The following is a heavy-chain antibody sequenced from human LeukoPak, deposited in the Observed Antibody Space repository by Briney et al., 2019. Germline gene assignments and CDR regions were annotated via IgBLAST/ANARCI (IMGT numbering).Heavy chain of an antibody. V-gene: IGHV3-53*01. CDR3: ARLESYRFQY. D-gene: IGHD3-16*02. CDR2: IYSGGNT. CDR1: GITVSSSY. J-gene: IGHJ4*02. Sequence: GGSLRLSCAASGITVSSSYMSWVHQVPGKGLEWVSVIYSGGNTYYADSVKGRFTISRDSSKNTLDLQMNSLRAEDTAVYYCARLESYRFQYWGQGTLVTVSS.